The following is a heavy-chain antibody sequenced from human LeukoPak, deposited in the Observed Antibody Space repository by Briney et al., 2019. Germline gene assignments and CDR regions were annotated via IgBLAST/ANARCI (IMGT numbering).Heavy chain of an antibody. CDR1: GFTFSSYW. D-gene: IGHD7-27*01. J-gene: IGHJ6*03. CDR2: IKQDGNEK. CDR3: AKAPATGEGYYFYYMDV. Sequence: GSLRLSCAASGFTFSSYWMSWVRQAPGKGLEWVANIKQDGNEKYYVDSVKGRFTISRDNAKNSLYLQMISLGADDTAVYFCAKAPATGEGYYFYYMDVWGKGTTVTVSS. V-gene: IGHV3-7*03.